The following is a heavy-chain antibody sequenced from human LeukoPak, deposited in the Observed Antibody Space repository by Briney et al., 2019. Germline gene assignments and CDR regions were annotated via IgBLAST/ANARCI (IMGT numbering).Heavy chain of an antibody. CDR1: GVSISSSNSY. CDR3: VRLRRPRLPMVRGGGYWFDP. CDR2: IYYSGNT. J-gene: IGHJ5*02. D-gene: IGHD3-10*01. V-gene: IGHV4-39*07. Sequence: SSETLSLTCTVSGVSISSSNSYWGWIRQPPGKGLEWIGSIYYSGNTYYNASLKSRVTISVDTSKNQFSLKLSSVTAADTAVYYCVRLRRPRLPMVRGGGYWFDPWGQGTLVTVSS.